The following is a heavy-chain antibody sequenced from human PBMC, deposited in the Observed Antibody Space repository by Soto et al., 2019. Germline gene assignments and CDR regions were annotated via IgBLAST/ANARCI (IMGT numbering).Heavy chain of an antibody. J-gene: IGHJ4*02. Sequence: QLQLQESGPGLVKPSETLSLTCTVSGGSISSSSYYWGWIRQPPGKGLEWIGSIYYSGSTYYNPSLKSRVTISVDTSKNQFSLKLSSVTAADTAVYYCATSRERWLQLPPYYFDYWGQGTLVIVSA. V-gene: IGHV4-39*01. CDR2: IYYSGST. CDR1: GGSISSSSYY. CDR3: ATSRERWLQLPPYYFDY. D-gene: IGHD5-12*01.